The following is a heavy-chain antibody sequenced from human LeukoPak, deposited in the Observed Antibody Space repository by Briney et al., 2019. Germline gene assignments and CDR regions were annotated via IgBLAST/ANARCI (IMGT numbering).Heavy chain of an antibody. Sequence: GGSLRLSCAASGFTFSRNGMTWVRQAPGKGLEWVGFIRSKTYGGTGEYAASVKGRFTISRDDSESIAHLQMNSLKTEDTAVYYCTRSESGTYKGGFDFWGQGTLVTVSS. CDR3: TRSESGTYKGGFDF. CDR1: GFTFSRNG. D-gene: IGHD1-26*01. J-gene: IGHJ4*02. CDR2: IRSKTYGGTG. V-gene: IGHV3-49*04.